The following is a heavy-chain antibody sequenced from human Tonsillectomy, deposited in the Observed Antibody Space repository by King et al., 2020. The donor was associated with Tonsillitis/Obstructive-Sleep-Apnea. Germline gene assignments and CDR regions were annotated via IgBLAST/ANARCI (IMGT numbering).Heavy chain of an antibody. CDR1: GYSFTSYW. V-gene: IGHV5-10-1*01. J-gene: IGHJ6*03. CDR2: IGSSDSYT. CDR3: ASFGVVINFDYMDV. Sequence: QLVQSGAEVKKPGESLRISCKGSGYSFTSYWISWVRQMPGKCLEWLARIGSSDSYTNYRPSFQGHVTISADNSSSTVYLPWNSLKASDTAMYYCASFGVVINFDYMDVWGKGTTVTVSS. D-gene: IGHD3-3*01.